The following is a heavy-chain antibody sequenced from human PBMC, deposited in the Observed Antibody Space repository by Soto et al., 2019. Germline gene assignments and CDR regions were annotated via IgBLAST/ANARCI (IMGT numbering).Heavy chain of an antibody. CDR3: ARGSYYYDSSGYPYYFAY. D-gene: IGHD3-22*01. J-gene: IGHJ4*02. CDR1: GYTFTSYG. CDR2: ISAYNGNT. Sequence: GASVKVSCKASGYTFTSYGISWVRQAPGQGLEWMGWISAYNGNTNYAQKLQGRVTMTTDTSTSTAYMELRSLRSDDTAVYYCARGSYYYDSSGYPYYFAYWGQGTLVTVSS. V-gene: IGHV1-18*01.